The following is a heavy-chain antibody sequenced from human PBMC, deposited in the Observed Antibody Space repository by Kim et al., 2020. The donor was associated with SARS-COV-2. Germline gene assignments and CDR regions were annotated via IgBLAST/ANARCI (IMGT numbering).Heavy chain of an antibody. CDR2: ISYDGSNK. Sequence: GGSLRLSCAASGFTFSSYGMHWVRQAPGKGLEWVAVISYDGSNKYYADSVKGRFTISRDNSKNTLYLQMNSLRAEDTAVYYCAISDIVVVVAANWGQGTRVTVSS. CDR3: AISDIVVVVAAN. J-gene: IGHJ4*02. V-gene: IGHV3-30*03. D-gene: IGHD2-15*01. CDR1: GFTFSSYG.